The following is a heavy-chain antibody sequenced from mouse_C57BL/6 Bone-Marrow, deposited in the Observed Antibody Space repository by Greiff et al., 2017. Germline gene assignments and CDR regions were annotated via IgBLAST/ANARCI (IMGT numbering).Heavy chain of an antibody. CDR1: GFSLTSYG. V-gene: IGHV2-5*01. CDR3: AKRWIYYGNYDYAMDY. D-gene: IGHD2-1*01. J-gene: IGHJ4*01. Sequence: VQLQQSGPGLVQPSQSLSITCTVSGFSLTSYGVHWVRQSPGKGLEWLGVIWRGGSTDYNAAFMSRLSITKDNSKSQVFFKMNSLQADDTAIYYCAKRWIYYGNYDYAMDYWGQGTSVTVSS. CDR2: IWRGGST.